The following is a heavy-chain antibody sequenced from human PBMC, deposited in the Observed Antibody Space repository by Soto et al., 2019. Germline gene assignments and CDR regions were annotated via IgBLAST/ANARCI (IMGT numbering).Heavy chain of an antibody. D-gene: IGHD2-21*01. CDR1: GDSVNNYY. CDR3: AREGTSCGGEWCLRYFDF. V-gene: IGHV4-59*02. CDR2: GYHSGSA. J-gene: IGHJ2*01. Sequence: QVQLQESRPGLVKASETLSLTCTVSGDSVNNYYWSWVRQAPGKGREWIAYGYHSGSANHSSPLRGRAPTSVDTARNQFFLKLKSGTAADTAVFYGAREGTSCGGEWCLRYFDFWGRGTRVTVSS.